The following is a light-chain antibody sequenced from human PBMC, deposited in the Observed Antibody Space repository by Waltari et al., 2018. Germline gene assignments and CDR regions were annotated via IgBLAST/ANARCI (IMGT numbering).Light chain of an antibody. CDR2: GVS. CDR3: LHYGRSKT. Sequence: DIMLTQSPGTLSLSPGERATLSCRPSQSVASSYLSWCQQKPGQAPRRLISGVSNRASAIPDRFSGSGSGTDFSLTINRLEPEDFAVYYCLHYGRSKTFGQGTRLEIK. CDR1: QSVASSY. J-gene: IGKJ2*01. V-gene: IGKV3-20*01.